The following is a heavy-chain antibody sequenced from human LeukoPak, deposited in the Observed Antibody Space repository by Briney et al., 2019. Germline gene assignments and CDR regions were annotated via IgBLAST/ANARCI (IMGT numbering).Heavy chain of an antibody. CDR2: IYHSGST. Sequence: TLSLTCAVSGGSISSGGYSWSWIRQPPGEGLEWIGYIYHSGSTYYNPSLKSRVTISVDRSKNQFSLKLSSVTAADTAVYYCARDQGSGWYDYWGQGTLVTVSS. V-gene: IGHV4-30-2*01. CDR1: GGSISSGGYS. CDR3: ARDQGSGWYDY. J-gene: IGHJ4*02. D-gene: IGHD6-19*01.